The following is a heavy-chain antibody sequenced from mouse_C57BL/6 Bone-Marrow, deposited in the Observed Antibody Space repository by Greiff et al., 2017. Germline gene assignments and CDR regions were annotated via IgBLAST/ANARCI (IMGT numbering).Heavy chain of an antibody. CDR2: IRLKSDNYAT. V-gene: IGHV6-3*01. D-gene: IGHD1-1*01. Sequence: DVHLVESGGGLVQPGGSMKLSCVASGFTFSNYWMNWVRQSPEKGLEWVAQIRLKSDNYATHYAESVKGRFTISRDDSKSSVYRQMNNLRAEDTGIYYCTGDGSSAWFAYWGQGTLVTVSA. J-gene: IGHJ3*01. CDR1: GFTFSNYW. CDR3: TGDGSSAWFAY.